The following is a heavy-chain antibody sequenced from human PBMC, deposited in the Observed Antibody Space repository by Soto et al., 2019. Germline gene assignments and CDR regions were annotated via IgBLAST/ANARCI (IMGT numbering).Heavy chain of an antibody. V-gene: IGHV4-39*01. J-gene: IGHJ6*03. D-gene: IGHD6-6*01. CDR3: ARTSSSSSSYYYYYMDV. Sequence: SETLSLTCTVSGGSISSSSYYWGWIRQPPGKGLEWIGSIYYSGSTYYNPSLKSRVTISVDTSKNQFSLKLSPVTAADTAVYYCARTSSSSSSYYYYYMDVWGKGTTVTVSS. CDR2: IYYSGST. CDR1: GGSISSSSYY.